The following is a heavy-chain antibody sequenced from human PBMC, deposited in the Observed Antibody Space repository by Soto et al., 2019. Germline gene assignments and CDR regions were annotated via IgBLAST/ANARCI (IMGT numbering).Heavy chain of an antibody. CDR3: ARGRYGDY. CDR2: ISAHNGNT. CDR1: GYGFTTYG. D-gene: IGHD1-1*01. Sequence: QVHLVQSGAEVKKPGASVKVSCKGSGYGFTTYGITWVRQAPGQGLEWMAWISAHNGNTNYAQKLQGRVTVTRDTSTRTAYMELTSLRSDDTAGYYCARGRYGDYWGQGALVTVSS. J-gene: IGHJ4*02. V-gene: IGHV1-18*01.